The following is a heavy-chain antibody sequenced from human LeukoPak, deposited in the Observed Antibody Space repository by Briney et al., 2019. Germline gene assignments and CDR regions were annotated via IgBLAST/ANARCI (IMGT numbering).Heavy chain of an antibody. J-gene: IGHJ4*02. V-gene: IGHV4-38-2*02. D-gene: IGHD3-9*01. CDR1: GYSISSDYY. Sequence: SEPLSLTFTVSGYSISSDYYWGCNRQPPGKGLEWIGSLYHSGSTYYNPSRKSRVTISVDTSKNQFSLKLSSVTAADTALYYCARELLVGCYFDYGGQGTLATVSS. CDR3: ARELLVGCYFDY. CDR2: LYHSGST.